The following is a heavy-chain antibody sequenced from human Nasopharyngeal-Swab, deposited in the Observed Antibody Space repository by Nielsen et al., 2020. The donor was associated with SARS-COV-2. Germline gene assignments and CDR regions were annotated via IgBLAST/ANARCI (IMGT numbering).Heavy chain of an antibody. CDR3: ARGGRVRFLEWSYYYYMDV. V-gene: IGHV1-69*13. CDR1: GYTFTSYG. D-gene: IGHD3-3*01. CDR2: IIPIFGTA. Sequence: SVKVSCKTSGYTFTSYGISWVRQAPGQGLEWMGGIIPIFGTANYAQKFQGRVTITADESTSTAYMELSSLRSEDTAVYYCARGGRVRFLEWSYYYYMDVWGKGTTVTVSS. J-gene: IGHJ6*03.